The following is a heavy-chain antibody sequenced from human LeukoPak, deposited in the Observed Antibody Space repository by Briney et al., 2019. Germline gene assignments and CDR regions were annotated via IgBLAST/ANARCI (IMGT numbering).Heavy chain of an antibody. CDR1: GGSISSYY. CDR2: IYYSGST. J-gene: IGHJ6*02. V-gene: IGHV4-59*08. D-gene: IGHD3-9*01. CDR3: AGGDDILTGYYTGYYGMDV. Sequence: PSETLSLTCTVSGGSISSYYWSWIRQPPGKGLEWIGCIYYSGSTNYNPSLKSRVTISVDTSKNQFSLKLSSVTAADTAVYYCAGGDDILTGYYTGYYGMDVWGQGTTVTVSS.